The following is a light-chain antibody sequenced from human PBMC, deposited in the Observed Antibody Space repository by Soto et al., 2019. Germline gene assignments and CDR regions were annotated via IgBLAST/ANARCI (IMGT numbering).Light chain of an antibody. CDR3: QHYNSYSEA. Sequence: EIMLTQSPGTLSLSPGDRATLSCRASQSVAGSSLAWYQQKPAQAPRLLIYAASNRATGIPARFSGSGSGTDFSLTISSLQPDDFATYYCQHYNSYSEAFGQGTKVELK. CDR1: QSVAGSS. CDR2: AAS. J-gene: IGKJ1*01. V-gene: IGKV3-20*01.